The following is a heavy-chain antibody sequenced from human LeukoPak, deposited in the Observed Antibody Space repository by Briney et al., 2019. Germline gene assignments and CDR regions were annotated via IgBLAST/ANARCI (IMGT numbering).Heavy chain of an antibody. CDR2: IYPGDSDT. V-gene: IGHV5-51*01. CDR3: ARQGVPGLLYFDS. J-gene: IGHJ4*02. D-gene: IGHD2/OR15-2a*01. Sequence: GESLKISCKGSGYSFTSYWIGWVRQMPGKGLEWMAIIYPGDSDTRYSPSFQGQVTISADKSISPAYLQWSSLQASDTAIYYCARQGVPGLLYFDSWGQGTLVTVSS. CDR1: GYSFTSYW.